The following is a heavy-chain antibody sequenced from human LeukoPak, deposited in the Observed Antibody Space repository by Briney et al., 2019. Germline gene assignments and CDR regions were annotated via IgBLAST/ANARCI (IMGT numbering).Heavy chain of an antibody. J-gene: IGHJ6*03. CDR3: ARAKLRSPHMAV. CDR2: IYTSGST. D-gene: IGHD3-3*01. CDR1: GGSISSGSYY. Sequence: PSETLSLTCTVSGGSISSGSYYWSWIWQPAGKGLEWIGRIYTSGSTNYNPSLKSRVTISVDTSKNQFSLKLSSVTAADTAVYYCARAKLRSPHMAVWGKGTTVTVSS. V-gene: IGHV4-61*02.